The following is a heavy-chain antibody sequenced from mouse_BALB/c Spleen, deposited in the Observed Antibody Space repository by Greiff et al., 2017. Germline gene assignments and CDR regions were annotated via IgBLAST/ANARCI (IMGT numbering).Heavy chain of an antibody. CDR1: GFTFSSYT. CDR2: ISSGGSYT. Sequence: EVKLEESGGGLVKPGGSLKLSCAASGFTFSSYTMSWVRQTPEKRLEWVATISSGGSYTYYPDSVKGRFTISRDNAKNTLYLQMSSLKSEDTAMYYCTRDRGNGDYWGQGTTLTVSS. J-gene: IGHJ2*01. V-gene: IGHV5-6-4*01. CDR3: TRDRGNGDY.